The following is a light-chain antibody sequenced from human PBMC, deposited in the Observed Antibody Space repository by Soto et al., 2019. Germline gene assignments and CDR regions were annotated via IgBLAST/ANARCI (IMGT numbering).Light chain of an antibody. Sequence: VLTQSPATLSLSPGGRATLSCRASQSIHTSLAWYQQKPGQPPRLVVYDSTLRANGVPDRFGGSRSGTEFTLTINNLEPEDFAVYYCQQRTVWPPITCGQGTRREIK. CDR2: DST. J-gene: IGKJ5*01. V-gene: IGKV3-11*01. CDR3: QQRTVWPPIT. CDR1: QSIHTS.